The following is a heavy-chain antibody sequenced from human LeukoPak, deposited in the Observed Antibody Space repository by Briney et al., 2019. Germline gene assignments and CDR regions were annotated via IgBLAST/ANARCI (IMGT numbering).Heavy chain of an antibody. CDR3: AKDRVGYYGSGSYSSDYFDY. CDR2: ISGSGGST. CDR1: GFTFDDYA. D-gene: IGHD3-10*01. V-gene: IGHV3-23*01. Sequence: PGGSLRLSCAASGFTFDDYAMHWVRQAPGKGLEWVSAISGSGGSTYYADSVKGRFTISRDNSKNTLYLQMNSLRAEDTAVYYCAKDRVGYYGSGSYSSDYFDYWGQGTLVTVSS. J-gene: IGHJ4*02.